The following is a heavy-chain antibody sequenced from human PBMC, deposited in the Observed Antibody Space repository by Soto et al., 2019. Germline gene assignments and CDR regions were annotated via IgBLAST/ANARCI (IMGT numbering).Heavy chain of an antibody. V-gene: IGHV3-30*03. CDR3: ARYSVARGSLDY. CDR1: GFTFSSYG. CDR2: ISYDGSNK. Sequence: GGSLRLSCVVSGFTFSSYGMHWVRQAPGKGLEWVAVISYDGSNKHYADSVKGRFTISRDNSKNTLYLQMIRLRPEDTAVYYCARYSVARGSLDYWGQGTLVTVSS. D-gene: IGHD3-16*01. J-gene: IGHJ4*02.